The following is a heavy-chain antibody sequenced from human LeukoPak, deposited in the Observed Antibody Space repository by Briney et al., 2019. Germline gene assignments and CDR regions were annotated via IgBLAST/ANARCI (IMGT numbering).Heavy chain of an antibody. J-gene: IGHJ3*02. D-gene: IGHD1-26*01. CDR2: ISGSGGST. CDR3: AKEGGSSEGNAFDI. Sequence: GGSLRLSCAASGFTFSSYSMNWVRQAPGKGLEWVSAISGSGGSTYYADSVKGRFTISRDNFKNTLYLQMNSLRAEDTAVYYCAKEGGSSEGNAFDIWGQGTMVTVSS. V-gene: IGHV3-23*01. CDR1: GFTFSSYS.